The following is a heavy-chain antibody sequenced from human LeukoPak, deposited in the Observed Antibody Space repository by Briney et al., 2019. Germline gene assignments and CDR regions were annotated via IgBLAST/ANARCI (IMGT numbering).Heavy chain of an antibody. CDR2: ISTSGSYI. D-gene: IGHD6-19*01. CDR1: GFTFSSNT. V-gene: IGHV3-21*01. Sequence: GGSLRLSCAASGFTFSSNTMNWVRQAPGKGLECVSSISTSGSYIFYADSVKGRFTISRDNAKNSLYLQMNSLRAEDTAVYYCARELGQWLALDYWGQGTLVTVSS. CDR3: ARELGQWLALDY. J-gene: IGHJ4*02.